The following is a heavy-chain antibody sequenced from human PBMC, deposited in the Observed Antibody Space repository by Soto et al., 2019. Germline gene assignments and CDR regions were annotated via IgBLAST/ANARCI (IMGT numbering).Heavy chain of an antibody. Sequence: SETLSLTCTVSGGSVRSSGYYWAWIRQPPGKGLEWIXXXXXXXXXXXXPSLKSRVTMSDDTSKNQLSLRLSSVTAADTAVYYCARPILAFTEPFDYWGQGTLVTVSS. V-gene: IGHV4-39*01. J-gene: IGHJ4*02. D-gene: IGHD2-15*01. CDR1: GGSVRSSGYY. CDR3: ARPILAFTEPFDY. CDR2: XXXXXXX.